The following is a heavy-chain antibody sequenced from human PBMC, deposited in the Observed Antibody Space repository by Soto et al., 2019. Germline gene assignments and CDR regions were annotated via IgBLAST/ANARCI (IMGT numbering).Heavy chain of an antibody. D-gene: IGHD3-22*01. J-gene: IGHJ4*02. CDR2: IIPIFGTA. CDR1: GGTFSSYA. CDR3: ARDGRGSGYYYFFDY. V-gene: IGHV1-69*13. Sequence: SVKVSCKASGGTFSSYAISWVRQAPGQGLEWMGGIIPIFGTANYAQKFQGRVTITADESTSTAYMELSSLRSEDTAVYYCARDGRGSGYYYFFDYWGQGTLVTVSS.